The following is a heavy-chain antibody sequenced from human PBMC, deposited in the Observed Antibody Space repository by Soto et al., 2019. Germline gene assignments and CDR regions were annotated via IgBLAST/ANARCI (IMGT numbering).Heavy chain of an antibody. Sequence: ASVKVSFKASGYTFPSYGISWVRQAPGQGLEWMGWISAYNGNTNYAQKLQGRVTMTTDTSTSTAYMELRSLRSDDTAVYYCARDNTVQRVFDPWGQGALVTVS. CDR2: ISAYNGNT. CDR3: ARDNTVQRVFDP. J-gene: IGHJ5*02. V-gene: IGHV1-18*04. CDR1: GYTFPSYG. D-gene: IGHD1-1*01.